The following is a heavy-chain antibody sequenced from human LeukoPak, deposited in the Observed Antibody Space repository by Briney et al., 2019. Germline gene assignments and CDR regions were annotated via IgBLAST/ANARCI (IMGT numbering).Heavy chain of an antibody. Sequence: ASVKVSCKASGYTFTSYGISWVRQAPGQGLEWMGWISAYNGNTNYAQKLQGRVTMTTDTSTSTAYMELRGLRSDDTAVYYCARDIAAAGNRIGWFDPWGQGTLVTVSS. CDR3: ARDIAAAGNRIGWFDP. V-gene: IGHV1-18*01. D-gene: IGHD6-13*01. J-gene: IGHJ5*02. CDR2: ISAYNGNT. CDR1: GYTFTSYG.